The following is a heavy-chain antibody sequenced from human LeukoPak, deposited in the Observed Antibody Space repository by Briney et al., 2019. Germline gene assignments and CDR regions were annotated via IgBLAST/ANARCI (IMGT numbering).Heavy chain of an antibody. J-gene: IGHJ6*02. Sequence: GASVKVSCKASGYTFTSYDINWVRQATGQGLEWMGWMNPNSGNTGYAQKFQGRVTMTRNTSISTAYMELSSLRSEDTAVYYCARDSRAESRNYYYGMDVWGQGTTVTVSS. CDR1: GYTFTSYD. CDR3: ARDSRAESRNYYYGMDV. V-gene: IGHV1-8*01. D-gene: IGHD6-25*01. CDR2: MNPNSGNT.